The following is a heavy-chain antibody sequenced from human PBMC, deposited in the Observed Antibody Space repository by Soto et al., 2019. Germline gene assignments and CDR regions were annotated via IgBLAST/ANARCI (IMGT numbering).Heavy chain of an antibody. D-gene: IGHD2-15*01. CDR1: GFTFTTYS. J-gene: IGHJ4*02. Sequence: QVQLVQSGPEVKKPGASVKVSCKASGFTFTTYSFSWVRQAPGQGLEWIGWISANNGKTVYAQKFQDRVTMTTDTSTSTAHLELRSLKTDDTAVYYCARETGVVVIVKGEFECWGQGTLVTVSS. CDR2: ISANNGKT. V-gene: IGHV1-18*04. CDR3: ARETGVVVIVKGEFEC.